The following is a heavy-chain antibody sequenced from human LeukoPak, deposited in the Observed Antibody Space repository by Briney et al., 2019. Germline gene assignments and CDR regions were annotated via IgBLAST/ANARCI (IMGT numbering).Heavy chain of an antibody. CDR3: ARWDYYDSRGFDP. J-gene: IGHJ5*02. CDR2: INHSGST. V-gene: IGHV4-34*01. Sequence: SETLSLTCAVYGGSFSGCYWSWIRQPPGKGLEWIGEINHSGSTNYNPSLKSRVTISVDTSKSQFSLKLSSVTAADTAVYYCARWDYYDSRGFDPWGQGTLVTVSS. CDR1: GGSFSGCY. D-gene: IGHD3-22*01.